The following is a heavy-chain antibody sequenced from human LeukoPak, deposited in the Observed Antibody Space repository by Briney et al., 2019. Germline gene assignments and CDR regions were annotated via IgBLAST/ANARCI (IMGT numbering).Heavy chain of an antibody. D-gene: IGHD2-21*01. CDR3: ARRPGAGSRDCWFDP. CDR2: TSTSGDT. V-gene: IGHV4-61*02. CDR1: GGSISSDNHY. J-gene: IGHJ5*02. Sequence: SETLSLTCTVSGGSISSDNHYWGWIRQPAGKGLEWIGRTSTSGDTHYNPSLKSRVTISVDTSKNQFSLKLGSVTAADTAVYYCARRPGAGSRDCWFDPWGQGTLVTVSS.